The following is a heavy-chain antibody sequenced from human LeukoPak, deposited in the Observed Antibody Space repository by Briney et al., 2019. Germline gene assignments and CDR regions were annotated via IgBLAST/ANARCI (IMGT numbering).Heavy chain of an antibody. CDR1: GYTFTTYY. V-gene: IGHV1-46*01. J-gene: IGHJ5*02. D-gene: IGHD6-13*01. Sequence: ASVKVSCKASGYTFTTYYMHWVRQSPGQGLEWMGIINPSGGSTSYAQKFQGRVTMTRDTSTSTVYMELTSLRSEDTAVYYCARATVQWNIAAASDPWGQGTLVTVSS. CDR3: ARATVQWNIAAASDP. CDR2: INPSGGST.